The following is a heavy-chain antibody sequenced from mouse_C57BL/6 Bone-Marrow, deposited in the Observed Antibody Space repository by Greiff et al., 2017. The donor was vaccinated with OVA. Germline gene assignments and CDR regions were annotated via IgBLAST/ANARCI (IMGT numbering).Heavy chain of an antibody. CDR3: TRDRGDYGSSYPAWVAY. Sequence: DVKLVESGAGLVKPGGSLKLSCAASGFTFSSYAMSWVRQTPEKRLEWVAYISSGGDYIYSADTVKGRFTISRYTARNTLYLHMSSLKSEDTAMYYCTRDRGDYGSSYPAWVAYWGQGTLVTVSA. CDR2: ISSGGDYI. J-gene: IGHJ3*01. D-gene: IGHD1-1*01. CDR1: GFTFSSYA. V-gene: IGHV5-9-1*02.